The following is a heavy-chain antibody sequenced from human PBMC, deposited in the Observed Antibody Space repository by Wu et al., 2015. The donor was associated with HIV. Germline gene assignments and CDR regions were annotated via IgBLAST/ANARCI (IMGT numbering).Heavy chain of an antibody. V-gene: IGHV1-8*03. Sequence: QVQLVQSGAEVKKPGSSVKVSCKASGGTFSSYDINWVRQATGQGLEWMGWMNPNSGNTGYAQKFQGRVTITRNTSISTAYMELSSLRSEDTAVYYCAREGRMAVAGSNWFDPWGQGTLVTVSS. CDR1: GGTFSSYD. J-gene: IGHJ5*02. CDR2: MNPNSGNT. D-gene: IGHD6-19*01. CDR3: AREGRMAVAGSNWFDP.